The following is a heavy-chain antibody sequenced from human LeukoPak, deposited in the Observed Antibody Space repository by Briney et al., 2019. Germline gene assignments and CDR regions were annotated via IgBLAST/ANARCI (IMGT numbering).Heavy chain of an antibody. Sequence: GGSLRLSCAASGFTFSSYAMSWVRQAPGKGLEWVSAISGSGGSTYYADSVKGRFTISRDNSKSTLYLQMNSLRAEDTAVYYCAKDILTTGAYSSGWLGDYWGQGTLVTVSS. V-gene: IGHV3-23*01. J-gene: IGHJ4*02. CDR3: AKDILTTGAYSSGWLGDY. D-gene: IGHD6-19*01. CDR1: GFTFSSYA. CDR2: ISGSGGST.